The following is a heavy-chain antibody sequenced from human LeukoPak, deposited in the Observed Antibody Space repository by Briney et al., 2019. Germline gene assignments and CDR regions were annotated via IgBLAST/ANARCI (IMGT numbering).Heavy chain of an antibody. CDR1: GGSISSYY. D-gene: IGHD3-16*02. CDR2: IYHSGST. CDR3: ARDAYYDYVWGSYRSFDY. Sequence: SETLSLTCTVSGGSISSYYWGWIRQPPGKGLEWIGSIYHSGSTYYNPSLKSRVTISVDTSKNQFSLKLSSVTAADTAVYYCARDAYYDYVWGSYRSFDYWGQGTLVTVSS. J-gene: IGHJ4*02. V-gene: IGHV4-38-2*02.